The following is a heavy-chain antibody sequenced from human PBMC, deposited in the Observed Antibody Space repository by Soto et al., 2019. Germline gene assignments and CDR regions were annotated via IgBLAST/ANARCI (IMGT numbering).Heavy chain of an antibody. Sequence: QVQLVQSGAEVKKPGSSVKVSCKASGGTFSSYAISWVRQAPGQGLEWMGGIIPIFGTTNYAQKFQGRVTITADESTSTAYMALSSLRSEDTAVYYCARGVVVRGVLITGGFDYWGQGTLVTVSS. V-gene: IGHV1-69*01. CDR3: ARGVVVRGVLITGGFDY. J-gene: IGHJ4*02. CDR2: IIPIFGTT. CDR1: GGTFSSYA. D-gene: IGHD3-10*01.